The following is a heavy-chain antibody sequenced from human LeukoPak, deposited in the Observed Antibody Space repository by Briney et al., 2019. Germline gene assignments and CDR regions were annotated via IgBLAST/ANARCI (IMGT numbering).Heavy chain of an antibody. D-gene: IGHD2-2*01. Sequence: GGSLRLSCAASGFTFSSYSMNWVRQAPGKGLEWVSSISSSSSYIYYADSVKGRFTISRDNAKNSLYLQMNSLRAEDTAVYYCAPLWVNGYAGNVNAFDIWGQGTMVTVSS. J-gene: IGHJ3*02. V-gene: IGHV3-21*01. CDR1: GFTFSSYS. CDR3: APLWVNGYAGNVNAFDI. CDR2: ISSSSSYI.